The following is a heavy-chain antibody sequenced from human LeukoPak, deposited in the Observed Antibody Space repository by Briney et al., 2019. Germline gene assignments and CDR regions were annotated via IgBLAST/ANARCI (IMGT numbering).Heavy chain of an antibody. CDR2: IHPGDSDT. Sequence: PGESLKISCKGSGYSFTSYRIGWVRQMPGKGLEWMGIIHPGDSDTRYSPSFQGQVTISADKSISTAYLQWSSLKASDTAMYYCARHALAPAGPGAYYYYGMDVWGKGTTVTVSS. CDR1: GYSFTSYR. CDR3: ARHALAPAGPGAYYYYGMDV. V-gene: IGHV5-51*01. J-gene: IGHJ6*04. D-gene: IGHD6-13*01.